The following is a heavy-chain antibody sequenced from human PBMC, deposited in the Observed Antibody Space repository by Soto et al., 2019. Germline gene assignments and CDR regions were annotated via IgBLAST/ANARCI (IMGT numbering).Heavy chain of an antibody. CDR3: ARTPYCSGGSCYSVPHFDY. CDR2: IYYSGST. V-gene: IGHV4-59*06. Sequence: QVQLQESGPGLVKPSETLSLTCTVSGGSISSYYWSWIRQPAGKGLEWIGYIYYSGSTYYNPSLKCRVTISVDTSKNQFSLKLSSVTAADTAVYYCARTPYCSGGSCYSVPHFDYWGQGTLVTVSS. D-gene: IGHD2-15*01. J-gene: IGHJ4*02. CDR1: GGSISSYY.